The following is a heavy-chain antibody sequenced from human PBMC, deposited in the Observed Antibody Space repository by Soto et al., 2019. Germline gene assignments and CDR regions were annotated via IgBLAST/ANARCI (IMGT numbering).Heavy chain of an antibody. V-gene: IGHV3-23*01. CDR1: GFTFSSYA. J-gene: IGHJ4*02. Sequence: GGSLRLSCAASGFTFSSYAMSWVRQAPGKGLEWVSAISGSGGSTYYADSVKGRFTISRDNSKNTLYLQMNSLRAEDTAVYYCAKAMVRGVIIYYFDYWGQGTLVTVSS. CDR2: ISGSGGST. D-gene: IGHD3-10*01. CDR3: AKAMVRGVIIYYFDY.